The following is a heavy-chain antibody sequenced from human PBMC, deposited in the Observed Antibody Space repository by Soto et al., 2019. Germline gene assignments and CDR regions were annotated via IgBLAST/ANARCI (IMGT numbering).Heavy chain of an antibody. D-gene: IGHD1-1*01. J-gene: IGHJ4*02. CDR2: ISAYNGNT. CDR1: GYTFTSYG. Sequence: GASVKVSCKASGYTFTSYGISWVRQAPGQGLEWMGWISAYNGNTNYAQKLQERVTLTRDKSTNTAYMELNSLTSEDTAVYYCAADSRWQLYYWGQGTQVNVSS. V-gene: IGHV1-18*01. CDR3: AADSRWQLYY.